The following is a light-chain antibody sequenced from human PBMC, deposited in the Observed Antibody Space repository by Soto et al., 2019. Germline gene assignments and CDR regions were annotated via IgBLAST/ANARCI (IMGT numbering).Light chain of an antibody. V-gene: IGLV1-40*01. Sequence: QSVLTQPPSVSGAPGQRVTISCTGSSSNIGAGYDVHWYQQVPGTAPKLLIYNNSNRPSGVPDRFSGSKSGTSASLAITGLQAEDEADYYCQSYDSSLSGSEVFGGGTKLTVL. J-gene: IGLJ2*01. CDR1: SSNIGAGYD. CDR2: NNS. CDR3: QSYDSSLSGSEV.